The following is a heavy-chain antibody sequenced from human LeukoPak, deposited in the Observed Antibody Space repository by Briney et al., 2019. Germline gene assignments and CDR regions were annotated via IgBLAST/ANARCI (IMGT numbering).Heavy chain of an antibody. D-gene: IGHD6-13*01. Sequence: PGGSLRLSCAASGFTFSSYGMHWVRQAPGKGLEWVAVIWYDGSNKYYADSVKGRFTISRDNSKNTLYLQMNSLRAEDTAVYYCARDQAAAGSGWRKKRTFDIWGQGTMVTVSS. J-gene: IGHJ3*02. V-gene: IGHV3-33*01. CDR1: GFTFSSYG. CDR3: ARDQAAAGSGWRKKRTFDI. CDR2: IWYDGSNK.